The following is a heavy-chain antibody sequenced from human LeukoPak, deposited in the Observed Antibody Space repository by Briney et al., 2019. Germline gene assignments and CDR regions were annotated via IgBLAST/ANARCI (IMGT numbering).Heavy chain of an antibody. CDR1: GFTFRSYA. CDR2: ISGSGGST. CDR3: AKDRTYSSRDGYNPYWYFDL. J-gene: IGHJ2*01. V-gene: IGHV3-23*01. D-gene: IGHD5-24*01. Sequence: GGSLRLSCEASGFTFRSYAMSWVRQAPGKGLEWVSAISGSGGSTYYADSVKGRFTISRDNSKNTLYLQMNSLRAEDTAVYYCAKDRTYSSRDGYNPYWYFDLWGRGTLVTVSS.